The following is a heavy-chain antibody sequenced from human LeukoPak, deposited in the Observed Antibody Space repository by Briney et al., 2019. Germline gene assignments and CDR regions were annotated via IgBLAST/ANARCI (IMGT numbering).Heavy chain of an antibody. V-gene: IGHV3-48*01. D-gene: IGHD3-16*01. CDR1: GFTFSSYS. CDR3: ARGGGLDV. CDR2: ISTSSSTI. J-gene: IGHJ6*02. Sequence: GGSLRLSCVASGFTFSSYSMNWVRQAPGKGLEWVSYISTSSSTIYYADSVKGRFTISRDNAKNSLYLQMSNLRAEDTAVYFCARGGGLDVWGQGATVTVSS.